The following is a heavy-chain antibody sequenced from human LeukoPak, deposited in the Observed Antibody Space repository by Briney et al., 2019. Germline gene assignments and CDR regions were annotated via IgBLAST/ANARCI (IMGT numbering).Heavy chain of an antibody. J-gene: IGHJ5*02. CDR1: GDSVSSNSAA. CDR3: AREVEDSRSWYPFEP. D-gene: IGHD6-13*01. V-gene: IGHV6-1*01. Sequence: SQTLSLTCAISGDSVSSNSAAWTWIRQSPSRGLEWLGRTYYRSKWYTDYAVSVKSRITINPDTSKNQFSLQLSSVTPEDTAVYYCAREVEDSRSWYPFEPWGQGTLVTVSS. CDR2: TYYRSKWYT.